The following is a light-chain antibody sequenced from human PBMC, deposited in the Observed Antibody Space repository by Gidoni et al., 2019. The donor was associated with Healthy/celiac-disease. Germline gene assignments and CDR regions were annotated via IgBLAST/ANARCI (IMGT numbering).Light chain of an antibody. CDR2: DAS. J-gene: IGKJ4*01. CDR1: QSVSSY. V-gene: IGKV3-11*01. CDR3: QQRSNWPPLT. Sequence: EIVLTQSPATLSLSPGERATLSCRASQSVSSYLAWYQQKPGQAPRLLIYDASSPLPTDFTLTISSLEPEDFAVYYCQQRSNWPPLTFGGGTKVEIK.